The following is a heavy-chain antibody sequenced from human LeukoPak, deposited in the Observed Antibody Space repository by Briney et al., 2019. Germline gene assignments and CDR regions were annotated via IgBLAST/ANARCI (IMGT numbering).Heavy chain of an antibody. V-gene: IGHV3-48*01. CDR2: ISSSSSTI. D-gene: IGHD5-18*01. J-gene: IGHJ4*02. Sequence: PGGSLRLSCAASGFTFSSYSMNWVRQAPGKGLEWVSYISSSSSTIYYADSVKGRFTISRDNAKNSLYLQMNSLRAEDTAVYYCARVRGYSYGSLFDYWGQGTLVTVSS. CDR1: GFTFSSYS. CDR3: ARVRGYSYGSLFDY.